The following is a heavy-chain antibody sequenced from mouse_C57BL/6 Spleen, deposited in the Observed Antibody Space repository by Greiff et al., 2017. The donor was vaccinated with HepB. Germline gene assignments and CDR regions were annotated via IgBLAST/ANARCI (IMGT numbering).Heavy chain of an antibody. V-gene: IGHV1-64*01. CDR2: IHPNSGST. Sequence: QVQLQQPGAELVKPGASVKLSCKASGYTFTSYWMHWVTRRPGQGLEWIGMIHPNSGSTNYNEKFKSKATLTVDKSSSTAYMQLSSLTSEDSAVYYCAKGRDSSDYVDYWGQGTTLTVSS. D-gene: IGHD3-2*02. J-gene: IGHJ2*01. CDR1: GYTFTSYW. CDR3: AKGRDSSDYVDY.